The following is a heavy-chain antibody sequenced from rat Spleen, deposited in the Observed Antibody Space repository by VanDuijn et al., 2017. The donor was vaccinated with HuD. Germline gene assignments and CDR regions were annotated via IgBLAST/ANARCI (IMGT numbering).Heavy chain of an antibody. CDR1: GFTFNNHW. Sequence: EVQLVESGGGLVQPGRSLKLFCVASGFTFNNHWMTWIRQAPGKGLEWIASITKTGDNTYYPDSVKGRLTISRDNAKSPLSLQMNSLRSEDTATYYCTREGLNWDFDYWGQGVMVTVSS. J-gene: IGHJ2*01. CDR3: TREGLNWDFDY. D-gene: IGHD5-1*01. CDR2: ITKTGDNT. V-gene: IGHV5-31*01.